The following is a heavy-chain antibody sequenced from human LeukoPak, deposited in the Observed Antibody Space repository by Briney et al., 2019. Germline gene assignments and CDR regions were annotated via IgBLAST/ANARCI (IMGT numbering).Heavy chain of an antibody. Sequence: PGGSLRLSCVASGFTFSSYGMHWVRQAPGKGLEWVAFISYDGSNKYYGDSVEGRFTSSRDNSRNTLYLQMNSLSAEGTAMYYCAKDRERWYYYDSSAGYWGQGTLVTVSS. CDR2: ISYDGSNK. V-gene: IGHV3-30*18. CDR1: GFTFSSYG. D-gene: IGHD3-22*01. CDR3: AKDRERWYYYDSSAGY. J-gene: IGHJ4*02.